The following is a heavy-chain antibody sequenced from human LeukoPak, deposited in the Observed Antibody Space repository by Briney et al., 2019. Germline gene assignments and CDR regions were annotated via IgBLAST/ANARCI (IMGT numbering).Heavy chain of an antibody. CDR1: GFPFSNYA. CDR2: MSHDGRNI. Sequence: GQSLRLSCAAAGFPFSNYAMHWVRRAPGQRLKWVALMSHDGRNIQHEDSAKGRFTISRDNSRNTVYLQMNSLRDEDTAMYYCARGDGPGSFLIDYWGQGTLVTVSS. D-gene: IGHD3-10*01. J-gene: IGHJ4*02. V-gene: IGHV3-30*04. CDR3: ARGDGPGSFLIDY.